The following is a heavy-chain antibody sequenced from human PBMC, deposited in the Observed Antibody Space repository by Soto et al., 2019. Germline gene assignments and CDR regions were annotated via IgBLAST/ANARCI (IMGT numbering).Heavy chain of an antibody. CDR2: IYYRGRP. V-gene: IGHV4-39*01. J-gene: IGHJ3*01. Sequence: QLQLQESGPGLVKPSETLSLTCTISGGSISSRTYYWGWIRQPPGKGLVWIGSIYYRGRPSYNPSLESLVTISVDTSKNEFSLKMNFVTAADTAVYYCARYSSLGSGLYPWGQGTMVTVSP. CDR1: GGSISSRTYY. D-gene: IGHD3-22*01. CDR3: ARYSSLGSGLYP.